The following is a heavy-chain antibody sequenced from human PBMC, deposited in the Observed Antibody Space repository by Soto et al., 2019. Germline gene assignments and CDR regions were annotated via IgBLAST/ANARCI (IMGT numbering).Heavy chain of an antibody. CDR3: ARALYGDLPSGAFDY. V-gene: IGHV1-3*05. J-gene: IGHJ4*02. D-gene: IGHD4-17*01. CDR2: INAGNGNT. CDR1: GYTFTSYA. Sequence: QVQLVQSGAEEKKPGASVKVSCKASGYTFTSYAMNWVRQAPGQRLEWRGWINAGNGNTKYSQKFQGRVTITRDTSASTAYMELLSLRSEDTAVYYCARALYGDLPSGAFDYGGQGTLVTVAS.